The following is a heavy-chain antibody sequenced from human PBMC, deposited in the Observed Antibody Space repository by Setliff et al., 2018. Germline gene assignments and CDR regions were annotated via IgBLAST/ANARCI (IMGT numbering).Heavy chain of an antibody. V-gene: IGHV4-61*09. Sequence: SETLSLTCTVSGGSIGSTSYYYWSWIRQPAGKGLEWIGHIYTSWSTNYNPSLKGRATLSIDASKKQFSLKLTSVTAADTAVYYCARMSGFLYMDVWGKGTTVTVSS. CDR1: GGSIGSTSYYY. CDR2: IYTSWST. D-gene: IGHD3-3*01. CDR3: ARMSGFLYMDV. J-gene: IGHJ6*03.